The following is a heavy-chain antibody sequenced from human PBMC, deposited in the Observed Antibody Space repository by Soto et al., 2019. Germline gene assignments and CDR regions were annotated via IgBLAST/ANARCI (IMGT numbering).Heavy chain of an antibody. D-gene: IGHD3-10*01. J-gene: IGHJ6*02. V-gene: IGHV1-69*13. Sequence: SVKVSCKASGGTFSSYAISWVRQAPGQGLEWMGGIIPIFGTANYAQKFQGRVTITADESTSTAYMELSSLRSEDTAVYYCARGEKGDGSGSYYNHYYYGMDVWGQGTTVTVSS. CDR1: GGTFSSYA. CDR2: IIPIFGTA. CDR3: ARGEKGDGSGSYYNHYYYGMDV.